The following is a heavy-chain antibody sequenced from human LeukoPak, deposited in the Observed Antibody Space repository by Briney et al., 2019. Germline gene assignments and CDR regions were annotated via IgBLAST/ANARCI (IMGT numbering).Heavy chain of an antibody. CDR2: IWYDGSNK. CDR3: ARGRAYCGGDCYRPGFDY. CDR1: GFTFSSYG. Sequence: PGGSLRLSCAASGFTFSSYGMHWVRQAPGKGLEWVAVIWYDGSNKYYADPVKGRFTISRDNSKNTLYLQMNSLRAEDTAVYYCARGRAYCGGDCYRPGFDYWGQGTLVTVSS. J-gene: IGHJ4*02. D-gene: IGHD2-21*02. V-gene: IGHV3-33*01.